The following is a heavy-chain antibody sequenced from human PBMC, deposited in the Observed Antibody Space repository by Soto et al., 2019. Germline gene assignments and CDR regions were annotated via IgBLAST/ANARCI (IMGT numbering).Heavy chain of an antibody. CDR2: ISFDASYN. V-gene: IGHV3-30*18. CDR3: AKDRSSGTYPYYYNGMDV. J-gene: IGHJ6*02. Sequence: QVQLAESGGGVVQPGRSLRLSCAASGFTFSTYAMHWVRQAPGKGLEWVAVISFDASYNYYADSVKGRFTISRDNSEKTLYLQMNSLRAEATSLYYCAKDRSSGTYPYYYNGMDVWGQGTTVTVSS. CDR1: GFTFSTYA. D-gene: IGHD3-10*01.